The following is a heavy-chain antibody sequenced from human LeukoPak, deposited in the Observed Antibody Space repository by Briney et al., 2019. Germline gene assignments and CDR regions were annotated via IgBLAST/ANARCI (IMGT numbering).Heavy chain of an antibody. CDR1: GGTFSSYA. D-gene: IGHD3-10*01. CDR3: ATYYYGSGSYQLTY. J-gene: IGHJ4*02. CDR2: IIPIFGTA. V-gene: IGHV1-69*06. Sequence: SVKVSCKASGGTFSSYAISWVRQAPGQGLEGMGGIIPIFGTANYAQKFQGRVTITADKSTSTAYMELSSLRSEDTAVYYCATYYYGSGSYQLTYWGQGTLVTVSS.